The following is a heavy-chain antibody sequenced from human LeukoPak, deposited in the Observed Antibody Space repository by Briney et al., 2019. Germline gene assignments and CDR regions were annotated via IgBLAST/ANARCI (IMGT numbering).Heavy chain of an antibody. CDR3: ARENSPTYYSDY. CDR1: GFTFDDYG. Sequence: GSLRLSCAASGFTFDDYGMSWIRQPAGKGLEWIGRIYTSGSTNYNPSLKSRVTISVDTSKNQFSLKLSSVTAADTAVYYCARENSPTYYSDYWGQGTLVTVSS. V-gene: IGHV4-4*07. D-gene: IGHD2/OR15-2a*01. CDR2: IYTSGST. J-gene: IGHJ4*02.